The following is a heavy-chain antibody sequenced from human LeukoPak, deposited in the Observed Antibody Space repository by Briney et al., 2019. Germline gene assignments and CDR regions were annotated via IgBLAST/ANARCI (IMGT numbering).Heavy chain of an antibody. Sequence: PGGSLRLSCAASGFTFSSYAMSWVRQAPGKGLEWVSAISGSGGSTYYADSVKGRFTISRDNSKNTLYLQMNSLRAEDTAVYYCAKVNDFWSGYYYYGMDVWGQGTTATVSS. CDR2: ISGSGGST. D-gene: IGHD3-3*01. CDR1: GFTFSSYA. J-gene: IGHJ6*02. CDR3: AKVNDFWSGYYYYGMDV. V-gene: IGHV3-23*01.